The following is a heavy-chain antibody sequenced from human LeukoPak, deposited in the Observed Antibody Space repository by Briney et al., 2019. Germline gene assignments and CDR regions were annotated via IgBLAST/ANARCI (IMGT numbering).Heavy chain of an antibody. D-gene: IGHD3-10*01. V-gene: IGHV1-8*01. Sequence: ASVKVSCKASGYTFTSYDINWVRQATGQGLEWMGWMSPNSGNTGYAQKFQGRVTMTRNTSINTAYMELSSLRSEDTAVYYCARDLYYGSGSPFNWGQGTLVTVSS. J-gene: IGHJ4*02. CDR2: MSPNSGNT. CDR1: GYTFTSYD. CDR3: ARDLYYGSGSPFN.